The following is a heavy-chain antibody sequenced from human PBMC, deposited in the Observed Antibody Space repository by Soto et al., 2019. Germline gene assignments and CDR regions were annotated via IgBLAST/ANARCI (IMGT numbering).Heavy chain of an antibody. J-gene: IGHJ6*02. CDR2: IKSKTDGGTT. V-gene: IGHV3-15*07. CDR1: GFTFINAW. D-gene: IGHD2-2*01. Sequence: GGSLRLSCAASGFTFINAWMNWARQAPGKGLEWVGRIKSKTDGGTTDYAAPVKGRFTISRDDSKNTLYLQMNSLKTEDTAVYYCTTRIVVVPAATLDVWGQGTTVTVAS. CDR3: TTRIVVVPAATLDV.